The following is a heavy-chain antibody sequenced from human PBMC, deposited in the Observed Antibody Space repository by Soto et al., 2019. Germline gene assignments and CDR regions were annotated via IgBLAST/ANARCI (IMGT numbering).Heavy chain of an antibody. Sequence: ASVKVSCKASGYTFTSYDINWVRQATGQGLEWMGWMNPNSGNTGYAQKFQGRVTMTRNTSISKAYMELSSLRSEDKALYYCARGRSPFSYIPAAGYMYVCGKGTTVTVSS. CDR2: MNPNSGNT. CDR3: ARGRSPFSYIPAAGYMYV. D-gene: IGHD2-21*01. CDR1: GYTFTSYD. J-gene: IGHJ6*03. V-gene: IGHV1-8*01.